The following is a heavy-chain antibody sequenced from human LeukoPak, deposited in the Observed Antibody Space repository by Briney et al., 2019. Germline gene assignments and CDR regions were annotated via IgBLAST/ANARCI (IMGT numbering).Heavy chain of an antibody. CDR1: GGSISSSNW. V-gene: IGHV4-4*02. CDR3: ARAYYGGYFDY. CDR2: IYHSGST. D-gene: IGHD3-10*01. J-gene: IGHJ4*02. Sequence: SGTLSLTCAVSGGSISSSNWWSWVRHPLGKGPEWIGEIYHSGSTNYNPSLKSRVTISVDKSKNQFSLKLSSVTAADTAVYYCARAYYGGYFDYWGQGTLVTVSS.